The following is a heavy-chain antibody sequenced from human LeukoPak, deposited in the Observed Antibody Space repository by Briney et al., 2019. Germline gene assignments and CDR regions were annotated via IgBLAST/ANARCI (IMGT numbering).Heavy chain of an antibody. CDR3: ARGGYCSGGSCLQEPLSWFDP. V-gene: IGHV4-39*07. D-gene: IGHD2-15*01. CDR2: IYYSGST. Sequence: MTSETLSLTCTVSGGSISSSSYFWGWIRQPPGKGLEWIGSIYYSGSTYYNPSLKSRVTISVDTSKNQFSLKLSSVTAADTAVYYCARGGYCSGGSCLQEPLSWFDPWGQGTLVTVSS. J-gene: IGHJ5*02. CDR1: GGSISSSSYF.